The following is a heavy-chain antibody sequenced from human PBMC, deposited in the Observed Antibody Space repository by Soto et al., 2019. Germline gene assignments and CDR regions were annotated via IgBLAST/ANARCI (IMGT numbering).Heavy chain of an antibody. CDR3: AREGSTAGDLDY. CDR1: GFTFSSHS. J-gene: IGHJ4*02. D-gene: IGHD1-26*01. Sequence: QVQLVESGGGVVQPGRSLRLSCAASGFTFSSHSIQLVRQAPGKGLEWVAVISYDGSIKYYADSVKGRFTISRDNSKNTAYLQMNSLRAEDTAVFYCAREGSTAGDLDYWVQGTLVIVSS. V-gene: IGHV3-30-3*01. CDR2: ISYDGSIK.